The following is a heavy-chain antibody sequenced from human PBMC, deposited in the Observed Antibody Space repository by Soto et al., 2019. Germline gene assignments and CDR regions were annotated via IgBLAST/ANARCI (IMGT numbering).Heavy chain of an antibody. Sequence: EVQLLESGGGLVQPGGSLRLSCVVSGFPFGSYAMNWVRQAPGKGLEWVSGISGNGNVKYSPDSVKGRFSISSDNSKSTLYLQMSSLRAEDTALYYCAKDDFRSDRAKAWFDPWGQGPLVTGSS. CDR2: ISGNGNVK. V-gene: IGHV3-23*01. D-gene: IGHD3-3*01. CDR3: AKDDFRSDRAKAWFDP. J-gene: IGHJ5*02. CDR1: GFPFGSYA.